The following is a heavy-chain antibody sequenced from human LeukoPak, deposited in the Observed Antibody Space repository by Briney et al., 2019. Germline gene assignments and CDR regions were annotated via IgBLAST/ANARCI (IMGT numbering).Heavy chain of an antibody. J-gene: IGHJ6*02. CDR2: IYYSVST. V-gene: IGHV4-59*01. D-gene: IGHD3-10*01. CDR3: ARSGTMVRGVPLEIPYYYYYGMDV. Sequence: PSETLSLTCTVSGGSISSYYWSWIRQPPGKGLEWIGYIYYSVSTNYNPSLKSRVTISVDTSKNQCSLKLSSVTAADTAVYYCARSGTMVRGVPLEIPYYYYYGMDVWGQGTTVTVSS. CDR1: GGSISSYY.